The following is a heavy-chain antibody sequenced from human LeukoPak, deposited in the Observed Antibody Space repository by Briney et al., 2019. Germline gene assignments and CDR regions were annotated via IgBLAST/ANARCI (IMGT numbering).Heavy chain of an antibody. CDR1: GFTFSSYA. CDR2: ISYDGSNK. V-gene: IGHV3-30-3*01. J-gene: IGHJ4*02. CDR3: ARGHGYYFDY. Sequence: GRSLRLSCAASGFTFSSYAMHWVRQAPGKGLEWVAVISYDGSNKYYADSVKGRFTISRDNSKNTLYLQMNSLRAEDTAVYYCARGHGYYFDYWGQGTLVTVSS.